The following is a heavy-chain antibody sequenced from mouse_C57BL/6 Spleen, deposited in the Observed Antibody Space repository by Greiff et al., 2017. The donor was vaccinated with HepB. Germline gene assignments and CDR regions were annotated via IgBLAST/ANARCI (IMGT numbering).Heavy chain of an antibody. CDR1: GFTFSDYG. V-gene: IGHV5-17*01. J-gene: IGHJ1*03. D-gene: IGHD1-1*01. CDR2: ISSGSSTI. CDR3: ARFPYGSSGYWYFDV. Sequence: EVQRVESGGGLVKPGGSLKLSCAASGFTFSDYGMHWVRQAPEKGLEWVAYISSGSSTIYYADTVKGRFTISRDNAKNTLFLQMTSLRSEDTAMYYCARFPYGSSGYWYFDVWGTGTTVTVSS.